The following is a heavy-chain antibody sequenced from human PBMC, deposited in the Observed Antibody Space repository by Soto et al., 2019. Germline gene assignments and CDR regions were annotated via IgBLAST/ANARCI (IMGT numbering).Heavy chain of an antibody. J-gene: IGHJ6*02. D-gene: IGHD2-2*01. CDR3: ASSQGSSTSLEIYYYYYYGMDV. CDR1: GGTFSSYA. CDR2: IIPISGTA. V-gene: IGHV1-69*01. Sequence: QVQLVQSGAEVKKPGSSVKVSCKASGGTFSSYAISWVRQAPGQGLEWMGGIIPISGTANYAQKCQGRVTIPADESTSTAYMELSSLRSEDTAVYYCASSQGSSTSLEIYYYYYYGMDVWGQGTTVTVSS.